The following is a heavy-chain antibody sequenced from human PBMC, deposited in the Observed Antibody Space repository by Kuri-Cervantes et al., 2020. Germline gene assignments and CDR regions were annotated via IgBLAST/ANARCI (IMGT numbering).Heavy chain of an antibody. CDR1: GGSISSSNW. CDR3: ARGPGSRYYYYYIDV. J-gene: IGHJ6*03. CDR2: IYHSGST. D-gene: IGHD1-14*01. V-gene: IGHV4-4*02. Sequence: SETLSLTCAVSGGSISSSNWWSWVRQPPGKGLEWIGEIYHSGSTNYNPSLKSRVTISVDKSKNQFSLKLSSVTAADTAVYYCARGPGSRYYYYYIDVWGKGTTVTVSS.